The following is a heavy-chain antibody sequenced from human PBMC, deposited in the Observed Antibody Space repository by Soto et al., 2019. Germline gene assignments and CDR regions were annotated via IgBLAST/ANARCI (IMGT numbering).Heavy chain of an antibody. CDR3: ARNPSGQWVVPLYCDL. CDR2: ISGSGSTV. V-gene: IGHV3-48*03. CDR1: GFIISNYE. Sequence: PGWSLRLSCVASGFIISNYEMNWVRQAPGKGLEWVSYISGSGSTVYYADSVKGRFTISRDNAKNSVYLQINTLRVEDTAIYYCARNPSGQWVVPLYCDLWGQGTLVTGSS. J-gene: IGHJ4*02. D-gene: IGHD6-19*01.